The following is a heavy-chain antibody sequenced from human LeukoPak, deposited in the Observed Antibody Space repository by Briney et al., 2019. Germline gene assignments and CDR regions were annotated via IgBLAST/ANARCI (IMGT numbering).Heavy chain of an antibody. J-gene: IGHJ4*02. CDR1: GFTLSSYG. CDR2: ISGSDDGT. V-gene: IGHV3-23*01. CDR3: AKSPVSSCRGSFCYPFDY. D-gene: IGHD2-15*01. Sequence: GGSLRLSCVASGFTLSSYGMNWVRQAPGKGLEWVSAISGSDDGTYYADSVKGRFTISRDNSRNTLYLQMNTLRAEDTAVYFCAKSPVSSCRGSFCYPFDYWGQGNLVTVSS.